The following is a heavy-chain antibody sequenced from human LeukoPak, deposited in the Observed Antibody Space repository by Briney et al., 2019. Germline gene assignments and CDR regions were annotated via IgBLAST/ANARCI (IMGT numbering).Heavy chain of an antibody. D-gene: IGHD2-2*01. CDR2: ISYDGSNK. CDR3: AREESARDQLLSYYYYYGMDV. V-gene: IGHV3-30*04. CDR1: GFTFSSYA. Sequence: GGSLRLSCAASGFTFSSYAMHWVRQAPGKGLEWVAVISYDGSNKYYADSVKGRFTISRDNSKNTLYLQMNSLRAEDTAVYYCAREESARDQLLSYYYYYGMDVWGQGTTVTVSS. J-gene: IGHJ6*02.